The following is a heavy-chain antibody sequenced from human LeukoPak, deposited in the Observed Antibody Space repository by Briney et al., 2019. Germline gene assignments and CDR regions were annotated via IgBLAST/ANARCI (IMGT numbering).Heavy chain of an antibody. CDR3: AKRVPYSSSSVYFDY. D-gene: IGHD6-6*01. J-gene: IGHJ4*02. V-gene: IGHV3-23*01. Sequence: GGSLRLSCAVSGFTFSSDGMRWVRQAPGKGLELVSAIIDSGSDTYYADSVKGRFTISKDNSKNTLYLRINSLRADDTAVYYCAKRVPYSSSSVYFDYWGQGPLVTVSS. CDR2: IIDSGSDT. CDR1: GFTFSSDG.